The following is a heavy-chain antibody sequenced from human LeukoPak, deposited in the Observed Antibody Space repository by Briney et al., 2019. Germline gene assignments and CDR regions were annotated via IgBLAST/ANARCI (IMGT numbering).Heavy chain of an antibody. D-gene: IGHD5-18*01. CDR3: ARDRGYSYEPYFDY. CDR2: ISSSSTTI. J-gene: IGHJ4*02. CDR1: GFTFKTYA. V-gene: IGHV3-48*01. Sequence: GGSLRLSCAAFGFTFKTYAMNWVRQAPGKGPEWVSFISSSSTTILYADSLKGRFTVSRDNAKNSLYLQVSSLRAEDTAVYYCARDRGYSYEPYFDYWGQGIMVTVSS.